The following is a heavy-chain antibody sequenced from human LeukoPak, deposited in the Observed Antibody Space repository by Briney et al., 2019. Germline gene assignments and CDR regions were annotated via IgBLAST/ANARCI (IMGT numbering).Heavy chain of an antibody. CDR2: IRYDGSNK. CDR3: ANFGVVTAGYYYYMDV. Sequence: GGSLRLSCAASGFTFSSYGMHWVRQAPGKGLEWVAFIRYDGSNKYYADSVKGRFTISRDNSKNTLYLQMNSLRAEDTAVYYCANFGVVTAGYYYYMDVWGKGTTVTVSS. J-gene: IGHJ6*03. D-gene: IGHD3-3*01. V-gene: IGHV3-30*02. CDR1: GFTFSSYG.